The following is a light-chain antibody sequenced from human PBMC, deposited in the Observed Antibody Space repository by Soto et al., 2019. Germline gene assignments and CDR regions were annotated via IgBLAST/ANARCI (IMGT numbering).Light chain of an antibody. CDR1: QSISDS. Sequence: DIQMTQSPSTLSASVLDRGTIAFLASQSISDSLAWYQQKPGKAPDLLISDVSKLERGVASRFSGSGSGTEFTLTISSMQPDDLATYYCQQYNGFSRTFGQGTKVDIK. V-gene: IGKV1-5*01. CDR2: DVS. CDR3: QQYNGFSRT. J-gene: IGKJ1*01.